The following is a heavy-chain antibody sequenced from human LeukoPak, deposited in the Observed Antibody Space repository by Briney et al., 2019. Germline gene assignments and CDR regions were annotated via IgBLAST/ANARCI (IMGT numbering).Heavy chain of an antibody. D-gene: IGHD3-16*01. CDR3: ARGGGYFNY. CDR2: IYYSGST. V-gene: IGHV4-39*07. Sequence: SETLSLTCTVSGGSISSSSYYWGWIRQPPGKGLEWIGSIYYSGSTYYNPSLKSRVTISVDTSKNQFSLKLSSVTAADTAVYYCARGGGYFNYWGQGTLVTVSS. CDR1: GGSISSSSYY. J-gene: IGHJ4*02.